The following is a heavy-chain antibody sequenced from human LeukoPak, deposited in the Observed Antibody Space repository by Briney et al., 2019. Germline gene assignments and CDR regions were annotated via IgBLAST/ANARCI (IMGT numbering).Heavy chain of an antibody. J-gene: IGHJ6*03. D-gene: IGHD4-23*01. Sequence: PGGSLRLSCAASGFTFSSYGMSWVRQAPGKGLEWVSAISGSGGSTYYADSVKGRFTISRDNSKNTLYLQTNSLRAEDTAVYYCAKQTTVVMPMDVWGKGTTVTVSS. CDR1: GFTFSSYG. CDR2: ISGSGGST. CDR3: AKQTTVVMPMDV. V-gene: IGHV3-23*01.